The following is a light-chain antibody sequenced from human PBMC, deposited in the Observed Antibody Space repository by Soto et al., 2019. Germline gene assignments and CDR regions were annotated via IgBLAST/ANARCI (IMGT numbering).Light chain of an antibody. J-gene: IGKJ4*01. V-gene: IGKV3D-15*01. CDR2: GAS. CDR1: QSVSSN. CDR3: HHYGSTLLP. Sequence: EIVMTQSPATLSVSPGERATLSCRASQSVSSNLAWYQQKPGQAPRLLIYGASKRTTGVPDRFSGSGSDTEFTLIISRLEPEDFAVYYCHHYGSTLLPFGGGTKVDNK.